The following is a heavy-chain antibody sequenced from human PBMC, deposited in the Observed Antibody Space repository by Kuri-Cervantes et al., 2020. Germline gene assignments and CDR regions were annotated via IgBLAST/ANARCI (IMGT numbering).Heavy chain of an antibody. Sequence: GGSLRLSCAASGFTFSSYAMSWVRQAPGKGLEWVSAISGSGGSTYYADSVKGRFTISRDNSKNTLYLQTNSLRAEDTAVYYCARDPSSGWQPLDYWGQGTLVTVSS. D-gene: IGHD6-19*01. CDR2: ISGSGGST. CDR1: GFTFSSYA. V-gene: IGHV3-23*01. J-gene: IGHJ4*02. CDR3: ARDPSSGWQPLDY.